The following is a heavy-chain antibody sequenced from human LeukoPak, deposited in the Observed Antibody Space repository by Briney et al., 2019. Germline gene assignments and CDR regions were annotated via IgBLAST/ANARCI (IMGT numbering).Heavy chain of an antibody. Sequence: SETLSLTCTVSGGSISSGNYHWSWIRQPAGKGLEWIGRIYTGGSTNYNPSFKSRVTISIDRSKNQFSLKLTSVTAADSAVYYCARGPLLGDDYDPPFRYWGQGTLVTVSS. V-gene: IGHV4-61*02. CDR1: GGSISSGNYH. CDR3: ARGPLLGDDYDPPFRY. J-gene: IGHJ4*02. CDR2: IYTGGST. D-gene: IGHD4/OR15-4a*01.